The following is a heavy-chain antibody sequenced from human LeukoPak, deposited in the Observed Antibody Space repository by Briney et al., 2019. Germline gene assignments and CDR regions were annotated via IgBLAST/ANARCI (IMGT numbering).Heavy chain of an antibody. J-gene: IGHJ6*03. V-gene: IGHV1-18*01. D-gene: IGHD5-18*01. Sequence: VASVKVSCKASGYTFTSYGISWARQAPGQGLEWMGWISAYNGNTNYAQKLQGRVTMTTDTSTSTAYMELRSLRSDDTAVYYCARDRLDGYSYGYGSYYYYYYMDVWGKGTTVTVSS. CDR2: ISAYNGNT. CDR3: ARDRLDGYSYGYGSYYYYYYMDV. CDR1: GYTFTSYG.